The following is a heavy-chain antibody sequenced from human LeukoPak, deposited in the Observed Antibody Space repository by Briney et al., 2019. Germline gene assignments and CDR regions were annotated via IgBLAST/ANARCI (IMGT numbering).Heavy chain of an antibody. V-gene: IGHV3-21*04. CDR1: EFTFTNYR. J-gene: IGHJ4*02. Sequence: GGSLRLSCAASEFTFTNYRMTSVRQAPGKGLEWVSSISSTSGYIFYADSVKGRFTISRDNSKNTLYLQMNSLRAEDTAVYYCAKDRGFGEYFPFFYWGQGTLVTVSS. D-gene: IGHD3-10*01. CDR2: ISSTSGYI. CDR3: AKDRGFGEYFPFFY.